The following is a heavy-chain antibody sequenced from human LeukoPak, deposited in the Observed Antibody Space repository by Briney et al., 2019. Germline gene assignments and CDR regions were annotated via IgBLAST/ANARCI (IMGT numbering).Heavy chain of an antibody. CDR3: AKDLSSAITSALVLDV. Sequence: GGSLRLSCAASGFTFDDYAMHWVRQAPGKGLEWVSGISWNSGSIDYADSVKGRFTISRDNVKNVLYLQMTSLRPEDTALYYCAKDLSSAITSALVLDVWGQGTTVIVSS. CDR1: GFTFDDYA. V-gene: IGHV3-9*01. CDR2: ISWNSGSI. J-gene: IGHJ6*02. D-gene: IGHD3-22*01.